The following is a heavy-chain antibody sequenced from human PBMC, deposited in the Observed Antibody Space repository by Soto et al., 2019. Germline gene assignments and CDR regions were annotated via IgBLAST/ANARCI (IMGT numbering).Heavy chain of an antibody. CDR3: TTDLAHYDILTGRFDY. D-gene: IGHD3-9*01. J-gene: IGHJ4*02. V-gene: IGHV3-15*01. CDR1: GITFSNAM. CDR2: IKSKTDGGTT. Sequence: GGSLRLCWAACGITFSNAMRSWLREAPGKGLEWVGRIKSKTDGGTTDYAAPVKGRFTITRDDSKNTLYLQMNSLKTEDTAVYYCTTDLAHYDILTGRFDYWGQGTLVTVSS.